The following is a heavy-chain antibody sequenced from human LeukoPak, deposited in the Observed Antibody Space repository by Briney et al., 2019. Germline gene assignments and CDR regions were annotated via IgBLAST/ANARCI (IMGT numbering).Heavy chain of an antibody. CDR2: ISAYNGNT. V-gene: IGHV1-18*01. D-gene: IGHD1-26*01. Sequence: ASVKVSCKASGYTFTSYGISWVRQAPGQGLAWMGWISAYNGNTNYAQKLQGRVTMTTDTSTSTAYMELRSLRSDDTAVYYCARVSEVGATGHAFDIWGQGTMVTVSS. J-gene: IGHJ3*02. CDR1: GYTFTSYG. CDR3: ARVSEVGATGHAFDI.